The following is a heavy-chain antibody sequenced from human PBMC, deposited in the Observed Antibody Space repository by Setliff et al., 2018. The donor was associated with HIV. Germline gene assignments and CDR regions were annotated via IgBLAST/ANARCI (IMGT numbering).Heavy chain of an antibody. CDR2: IYPGDSDT. Sequence: PGESLKISCKGSGYRFTNYWIGWVRQMPGKGLEWMGVIYPGDSDTRYSPSFQGQVTISADKSISTAYMQWSSLKASDTAMYYCATSPLGYCSGGSSYQYFDYWGPGTLVTVTS. V-gene: IGHV5-51*01. CDR3: ATSPLGYCSGGSSYQYFDY. D-gene: IGHD2-15*01. J-gene: IGHJ4*02. CDR1: GYRFTNYW.